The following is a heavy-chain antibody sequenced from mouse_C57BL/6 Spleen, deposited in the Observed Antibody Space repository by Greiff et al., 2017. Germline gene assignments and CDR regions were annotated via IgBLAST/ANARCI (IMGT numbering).Heavy chain of an antibody. Sequence: EVQGVESGGGLVKPGGSLKLSCAASGFTFSSYTMSWVRQTPGKRLEWVATISGGGGNTYYPDSVKGRFTFSRDNAKNTLYLQMSSLRSEDTALYYCARHDYGSSYVAYWGQGTLVTVSA. CDR3: ARHDYGSSYVAY. D-gene: IGHD1-1*01. V-gene: IGHV5-9*01. CDR2: ISGGGGNT. J-gene: IGHJ3*01. CDR1: GFTFSSYT.